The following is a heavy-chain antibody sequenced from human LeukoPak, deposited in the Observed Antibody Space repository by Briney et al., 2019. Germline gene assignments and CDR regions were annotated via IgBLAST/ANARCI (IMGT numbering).Heavy chain of an antibody. D-gene: IGHD4-17*01. CDR1: GFTFSNYG. Sequence: PGGSLRLSCAASGFTFSNYGMHWVRQAPGKGLEWVAFIRSDGINKYHADSVKGRFTISRDNAKNTLYLQMNSLRAEDTAVYYCARDNFGDYGGNDYWGQGTLVTVSS. V-gene: IGHV3-30*02. CDR3: ARDNFGDYGGNDY. CDR2: IRSDGINK. J-gene: IGHJ4*02.